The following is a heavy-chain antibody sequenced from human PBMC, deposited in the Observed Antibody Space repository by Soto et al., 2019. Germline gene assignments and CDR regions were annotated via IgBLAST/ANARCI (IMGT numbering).Heavy chain of an antibody. CDR3: ARGNHRWLQLWYFDL. V-gene: IGHV1-69*12. CDR2: IIPIFGIV. J-gene: IGHJ2*01. D-gene: IGHD5-12*01. Sequence: QVQLVQSGAEVKKPGSSVKVSCKASGGTFSNYPISWVRQAPGQGLEWMGGIIPIFGIVNYAKKFQGRVTMTADESTSTAYMELSSLRSEDTAVYYCARGNHRWLQLWYFDLWGRGTLVTVSS. CDR1: GGTFSNYP.